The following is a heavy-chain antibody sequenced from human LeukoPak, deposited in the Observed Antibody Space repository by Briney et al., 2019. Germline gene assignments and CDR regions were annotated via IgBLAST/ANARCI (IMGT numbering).Heavy chain of an antibody. CDR1: GYTLTGYY. CDR3: ARVYGSGSPWMNFDP. Sequence: ASVKVSCKASGYTLTGYYMQWVRQAPGQGLEWMGWINPNSGGTNYAQNFQGRVTMTRDTSISIAYMELRGLISDDTAVYYCARVYGSGSPWMNFDPWGQGTLVTVSS. V-gene: IGHV1-2*02. J-gene: IGHJ5*02. CDR2: INPNSGGT. D-gene: IGHD3-10*01.